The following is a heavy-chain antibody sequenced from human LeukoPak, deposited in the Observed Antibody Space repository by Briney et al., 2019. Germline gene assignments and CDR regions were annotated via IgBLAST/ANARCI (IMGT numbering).Heavy chain of an antibody. CDR3: TRPSGITMTRGAVDAFDI. V-gene: IGHV3-30*02. CDR1: GFTFSSYG. Sequence: PGGSLRLSCAASGFTFSSYGMHWVRQAPGKGLEWVAFIRYDGSNKYYADSVKGRFTISRDNSKNTLYLQMNSLRAEDTAVYFCTRPSGITMTRGAVDAFDIWGQGTMVTVSS. J-gene: IGHJ3*02. CDR2: IRYDGSNK. D-gene: IGHD3-10*01.